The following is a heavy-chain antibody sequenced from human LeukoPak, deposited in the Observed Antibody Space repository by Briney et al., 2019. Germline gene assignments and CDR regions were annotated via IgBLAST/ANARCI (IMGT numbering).Heavy chain of an antibody. Sequence: AGRSLTLSCAASGSSLSNTGVISVRQAPGKGPEWVASIKQDGSEKYYVDSVKGRFTISKDNAKNSLYLQMNSLRVEDMAIYYCARDRGPNTFDYWGQGTLVTVSS. D-gene: IGHD3-10*01. CDR3: ARDRGPNTFDY. CDR1: GSSLSNTG. V-gene: IGHV3-7*01. J-gene: IGHJ4*02. CDR2: IKQDGSEK.